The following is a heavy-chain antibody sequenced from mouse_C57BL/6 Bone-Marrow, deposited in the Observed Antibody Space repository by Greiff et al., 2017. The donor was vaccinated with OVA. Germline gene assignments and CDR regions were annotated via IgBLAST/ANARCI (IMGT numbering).Heavy chain of an antibody. CDR3: ARWTPDYYGIRGYYFDY. CDR1: GYTFTDYN. Sequence: EVQLQQSGPELVKPGASVKIPCKASGYTFTDYNMDWVKQSHGKSLEWIGDINPNNGGTIYNQKFKGKATLTVDKSSSTAYMELRSLTSEDTAVYYCARWTPDYYGIRGYYFDYWGQGTTLTVSS. V-gene: IGHV1-18*01. J-gene: IGHJ2*01. CDR2: INPNNGGT. D-gene: IGHD1-1*01.